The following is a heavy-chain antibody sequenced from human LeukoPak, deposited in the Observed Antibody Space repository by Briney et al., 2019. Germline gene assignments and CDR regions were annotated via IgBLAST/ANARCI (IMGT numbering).Heavy chain of an antibody. V-gene: IGHV4-59*08. CDR2: IYYSGST. J-gene: IGHJ3*02. D-gene: IGHD3-9*01. CDR3: ATYAYDILTGYSRHDAFDI. CDR1: GGSISSYY. Sequence: KSSETLSLTCTVSGGSISSYYWSWIRQPPGKGLEWIGYIYYSGSTNYNPSLKSRVTISVDTSKNQFSLKLSSVTAADTAVYYCATYAYDILTGYSRHDAFDIWGQGTMVTVSS.